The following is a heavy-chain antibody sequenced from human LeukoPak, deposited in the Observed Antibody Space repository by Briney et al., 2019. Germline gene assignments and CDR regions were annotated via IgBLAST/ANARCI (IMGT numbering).Heavy chain of an antibody. CDR2: IYYSGIT. D-gene: IGHD3-3*01. Sequence: PSETLSLTCAVSGDSISTTNYYWGWIRQPPGKGLEWIGIIYYSGITHYNPSLKSRVTILVDTSKNQFSLELSSVTDADTAVYYCARVRRSLNWFDSWGQGTLVTVSS. CDR1: GDSISTTNYY. J-gene: IGHJ5*01. CDR3: ARVRRSLNWFDS. V-gene: IGHV4-39*01.